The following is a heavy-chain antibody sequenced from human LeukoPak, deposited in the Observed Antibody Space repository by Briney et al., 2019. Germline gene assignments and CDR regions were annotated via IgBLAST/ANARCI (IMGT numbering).Heavy chain of an antibody. CDR1: GGTFSSYA. CDR2: IIPIFGTA. Sequence: SVKVSCKASGGTFSSYAISWVRQAPGQGLEWMGGIIPIFGTANYAQKFQGRVTITADESTGTAYMELSSLRSEDTAVYYCARDSTVVTPEYYYYMDVWGKGTTVTVSS. D-gene: IGHD4-23*01. CDR3: ARDSTVVTPEYYYYMDV. V-gene: IGHV1-69*01. J-gene: IGHJ6*03.